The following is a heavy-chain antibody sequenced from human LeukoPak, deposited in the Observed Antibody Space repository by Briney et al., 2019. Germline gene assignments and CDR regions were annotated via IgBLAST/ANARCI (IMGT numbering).Heavy chain of an antibody. CDR3: AREVLYDFWVGYYYMDV. CDR2: ISYDGSNK. CDR1: GFTFSSYA. J-gene: IGHJ6*03. V-gene: IGHV3-30-3*01. Sequence: GGSLRLSCAASGFTFSSYAMHWVRQAPGKGLEWVAVISYDGSNKYYADSVKGRFTISRDNSKNTLYLQMNSLRAEDTAVYYCAREVLYDFWVGYYYMDVWGKGTTVTVSS. D-gene: IGHD3-3*01.